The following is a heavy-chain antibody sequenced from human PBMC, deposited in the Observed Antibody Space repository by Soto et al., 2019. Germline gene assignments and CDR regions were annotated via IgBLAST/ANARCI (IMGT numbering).Heavy chain of an antibody. CDR1: GRSFSVYY. CDR2: INNSGST. CDR3: ARVGYSSSPGCWFDP. D-gene: IGHD6-13*01. J-gene: IGHJ5*02. Sequence: SETLSVSCAVYGRSFSVYYWSRIGQPPGKGLELIGEINNSGSTNYNPSLKSRVTISVDTSKNQFSLKLRSVTAADTAVYYCARVGYSSSPGCWFDPWGQGTLVTVSS. V-gene: IGHV4-34*01.